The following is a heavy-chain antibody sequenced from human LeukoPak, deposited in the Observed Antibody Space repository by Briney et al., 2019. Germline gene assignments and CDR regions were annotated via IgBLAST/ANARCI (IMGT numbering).Heavy chain of an antibody. CDR1: GFTFSTYT. CDR3: ARKYSGSYSFDY. J-gene: IGHJ4*02. D-gene: IGHD1-26*01. CDR2: ISSSSYI. Sequence: GGSLRLSCAASGFTFSTYTMNWVRQAPGKGLEWVSSISSSSYIYYADSVKGRFTISRDNAKNSLYLQMNSLRAEDTAVYYCARKYSGSYSFDYWGQGTLVTVSS. V-gene: IGHV3-21*01.